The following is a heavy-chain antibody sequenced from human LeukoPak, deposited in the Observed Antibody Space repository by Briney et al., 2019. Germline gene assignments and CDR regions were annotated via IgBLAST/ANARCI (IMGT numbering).Heavy chain of an antibody. CDR1: GFTFNYYG. V-gene: IGHV3-33*01. D-gene: IGHD1-26*01. Sequence: PGGSLRLSCAASGFTFNYYGMHWLRQAPGKGLEWVAVIWYDGSNKYYADSVKGRFTISRDSSKNTVYLEMNSLRAEDTAVYHCVRGVGSYYSGNYFDYWGQGTLVTVSS. J-gene: IGHJ4*02. CDR2: IWYDGSNK. CDR3: VRGVGSYYSGNYFDY.